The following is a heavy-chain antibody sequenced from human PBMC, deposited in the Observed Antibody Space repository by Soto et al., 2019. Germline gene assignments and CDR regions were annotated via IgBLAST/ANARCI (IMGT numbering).Heavy chain of an antibody. J-gene: IGHJ4*02. CDR1: GYTFTSFQ. CDR3: ANCRLPAIPAAADY. V-gene: IGHV1-46*01. D-gene: IGHD2-2*01. CDR2: INPGSGST. Sequence: QVQLVQSGAEVKKPGASVEVSCKTSGYTFTSFQMHWVRQAPGQGLEWMGIINPGSGSTNYAQKFQGRVTMTSDTSTRTIYMELRSLRSEDTAVYYCANCRLPAIPAAADYWGQGTLVTVSS.